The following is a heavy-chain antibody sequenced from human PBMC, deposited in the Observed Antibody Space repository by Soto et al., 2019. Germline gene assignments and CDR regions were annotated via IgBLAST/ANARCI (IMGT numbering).Heavy chain of an antibody. J-gene: IGHJ4*02. D-gene: IGHD3-10*01. CDR2: ISSSSTI. CDR1: GFTFSSYS. CDR3: ARGARGVPISH. V-gene: IGHV3-48*02. Sequence: GGSLRLSCAASGFTFSSYSMNWVRQAPGKGLEWVSYISSSSTIYYADSVKGRFTISRDNAKNSLYLQMNSLRDEDTAVYYCARGARGVPISHWGQGTLVTVSS.